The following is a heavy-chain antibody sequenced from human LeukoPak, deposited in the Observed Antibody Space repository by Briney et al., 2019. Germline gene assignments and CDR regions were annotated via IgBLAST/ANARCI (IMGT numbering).Heavy chain of an antibody. Sequence: GGSLRLSCAASGFTFRNHGMHWVRQAPGQGLEWVALIWYGGSNKYYGDSVKGRFTISRDNSKNTLYLQMNSLRDEDTAVYYCARDRSVDYFDYWGQGTLVTVSS. CDR3: ARDRSVDYFDY. CDR2: IWYGGSNK. V-gene: IGHV3-33*01. J-gene: IGHJ4*02. CDR1: GFTFRNHG.